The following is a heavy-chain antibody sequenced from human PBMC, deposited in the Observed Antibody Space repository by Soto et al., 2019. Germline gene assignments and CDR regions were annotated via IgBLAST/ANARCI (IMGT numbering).Heavy chain of an antibody. D-gene: IGHD3-10*01. CDR1: GFTVSNNY. J-gene: IGHJ4*02. Sequence: EVQLVESGGGLIQPGGSLRLSCAVSGFTVSNNYMSWVRQAPGKGLEGVSVIYSGGYTAYGDSVKGRFTISRDNSKTTLYLQTTSLVADAPAVCLGASPPGGGGYWGQGTLVAVSS. V-gene: IGHV3-53*01. CDR2: IYSGGYT. CDR3: ASPPGGGGY.